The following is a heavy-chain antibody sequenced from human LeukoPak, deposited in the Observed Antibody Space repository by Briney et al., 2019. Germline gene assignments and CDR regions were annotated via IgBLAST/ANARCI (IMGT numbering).Heavy chain of an antibody. V-gene: IGHV4-38-2*02. CDR3: ARVYNWNSSGLGAPRD. Sequence: SETLSLTCTVSGYSISSGYYWGWIRQPPGKGLEWSGSIYHSGSTYYNPSLKSRVTISVDTSKNQFSLKLSSVTAADTAVYYCARVYNWNSSGLGAPRDWGRGTQVTVSS. D-gene: IGHD1-7*01. J-gene: IGHJ4*02. CDR1: GYSISSGYY. CDR2: IYHSGST.